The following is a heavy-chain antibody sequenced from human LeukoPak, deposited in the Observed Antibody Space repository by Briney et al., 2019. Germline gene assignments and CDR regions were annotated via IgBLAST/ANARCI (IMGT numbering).Heavy chain of an antibody. J-gene: IGHJ4*02. CDR2: INPNSGGT. V-gene: IGHV1-2*02. Sequence: EASVNVSCKASGYTFTVYYMHWVRQAPGQGLVWMGWINPNSGGTNYTQKFQGRVTMTRDTSISTAYVEQSRLRSDDTAVYYCARGSYYYDSSGYRRELDDWGQGTVVTVSS. CDR3: ARGSYYYDSSGYRRELDD. D-gene: IGHD3-22*01. CDR1: GYTFTVYY.